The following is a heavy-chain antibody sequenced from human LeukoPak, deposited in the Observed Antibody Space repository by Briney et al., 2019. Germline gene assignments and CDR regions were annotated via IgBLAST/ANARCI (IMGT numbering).Heavy chain of an antibody. V-gene: IGHV1-2*02. Sequence: ASVKVSCKASGYTFTGYYMHWVRQAPGQGLEWMGWINPNSGGTNYAQKFQGRVTMTRDTSISTAYMELSRLRSDDTAVYYCARAYCSSTSCYDSENWFDPWGQGTLVTVSS. J-gene: IGHJ5*02. CDR3: ARAYCSSTSCYDSENWFDP. D-gene: IGHD2-2*01. CDR1: GYTFTGYY. CDR2: INPNSGGT.